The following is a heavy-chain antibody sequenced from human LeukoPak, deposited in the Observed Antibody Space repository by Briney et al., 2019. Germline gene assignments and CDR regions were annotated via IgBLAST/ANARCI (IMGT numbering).Heavy chain of an antibody. CDR2: ISGGGGST. V-gene: IGHV3-23*01. Sequence: GGSLRLSCAASRFTFSTYAMGWVRQAPGKGLEWVSGISGGGGSTYYADSVKGRFTISRDNAKNTLYLQMNSLRAEDTAKYYCATAYSTTWSFSDYWGQGTLVTVSS. CDR1: RFTFSTYA. J-gene: IGHJ4*02. CDR3: ATAYSTTWSFSDY. D-gene: IGHD6-13*01.